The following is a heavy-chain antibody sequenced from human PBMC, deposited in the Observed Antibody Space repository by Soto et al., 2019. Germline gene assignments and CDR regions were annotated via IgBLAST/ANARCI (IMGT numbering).Heavy chain of an antibody. J-gene: IGHJ6*03. V-gene: IGHV3-7*01. Sequence: PGGSLRLSCAASGFTFSSYWMSWVRQAPGKGLEWVANIKQDGSEKYYVDSVKGRFTISRDNAKNSLYLQMNSLRAEDTAVYYCARDHYLRGYYYYYMDVWGKGTTVTVSS. CDR3: ARDHYLRGYYYYYMDV. D-gene: IGHD3-10*01. CDR2: IKQDGSEK. CDR1: GFTFSSYW.